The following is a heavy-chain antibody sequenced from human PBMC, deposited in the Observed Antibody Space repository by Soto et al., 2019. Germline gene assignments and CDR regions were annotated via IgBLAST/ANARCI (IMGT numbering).Heavy chain of an antibody. Sequence: SGPTLVNPTQTLTLTCTFSGFSLTTSGVGVGWIRQPPGKALEWLALIYWNDDKPYSPSLKSRLTITKDTSKNQVVLTMTNLDPVDTATYYCAQNLWPLYYFDYWGQGTLVTVSS. D-gene: IGHD3-10*01. J-gene: IGHJ4*02. CDR2: IYWNDDK. CDR3: AQNLWPLYYFDY. CDR1: GFSLTTSGVG. V-gene: IGHV2-5*01.